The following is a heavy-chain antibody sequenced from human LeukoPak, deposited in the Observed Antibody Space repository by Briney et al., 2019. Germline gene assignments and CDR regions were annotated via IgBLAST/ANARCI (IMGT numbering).Heavy chain of an antibody. CDR3: ARGVIYFDTVTTEFDY. V-gene: IGHV4-59*01. Sequence: SETLSLTCTVSGDSMSIYYWSWIRQPPGKGLEWIGYIYYRGRTKYNPSLNSLVNISVDTSKNQFYLKMRSVTAADTAVYYGARGVIYFDTVTTEFDYWGQGTLVTVSS. CDR1: GDSMSIYY. J-gene: IGHJ4*02. CDR2: IYYRGRT. D-gene: IGHD3-9*01.